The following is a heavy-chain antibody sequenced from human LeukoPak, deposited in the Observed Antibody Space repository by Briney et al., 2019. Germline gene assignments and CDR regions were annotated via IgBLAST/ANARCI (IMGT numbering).Heavy chain of an antibody. D-gene: IGHD5-24*01. CDR1: GGSFSGYY. CDR3: ARSQLRWLQSPIHFDY. CDR2: INHSGST. V-gene: IGHV4-34*01. J-gene: IGHJ4*02. Sequence: SETLSLTCAVYGGSFSGYYWSWIRQPPGKGLEWLGEINHSGSTNYNPSLKSRVTISVDTSKNQFSLKLSSVTAADTAVYYCARSQLRWLQSPIHFDYWGQGTLVTVSS.